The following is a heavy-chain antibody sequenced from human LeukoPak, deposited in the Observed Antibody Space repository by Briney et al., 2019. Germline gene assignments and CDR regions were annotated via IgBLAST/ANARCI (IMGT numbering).Heavy chain of an antibody. V-gene: IGHV3-74*01. CDR2: INGGGSST. CDR3: ARDSGAAADPFDY. CDR1: RVACRTFD. D-gene: IGHD6-25*01. J-gene: IGHJ4*02. Sequence: PWGSLSLSCRTPRVACRTFDNHRVKQVPGKGLVWVSRINGGGSSTSYADSVKGRFTISRDNAKNTLYLQMDSLRAEDTAVYYCARDSGAAADPFDYWGQGTLVTVSS.